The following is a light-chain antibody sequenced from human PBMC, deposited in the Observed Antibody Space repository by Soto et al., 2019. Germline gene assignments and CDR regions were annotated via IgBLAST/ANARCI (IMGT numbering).Light chain of an antibody. CDR2: EVS. J-gene: IGLJ1*01. V-gene: IGLV2-8*01. CDR1: SSDVGNYNY. CDR3: TSYAGSNTYV. Sequence: QSVLTQPPSASGSPGQSVTISCTGTSSDVGNYNYVSWYQYHPGKAPKLMIYEVSKWPSGVPDRFSGSKSGNTASLTVSGLQAEDEADYYCTSYAGSNTYVFGTGTKVTVL.